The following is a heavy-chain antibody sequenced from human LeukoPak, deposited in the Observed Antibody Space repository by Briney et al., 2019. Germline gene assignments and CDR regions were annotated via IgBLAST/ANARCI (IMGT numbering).Heavy chain of an antibody. Sequence: PGGSLRLSCAASGFTFSSSAMSWVRQAPGKGLEWVGRIKSKTDGGTTDYAAPVKGRFTISRDDSKNTLYLQMNSLKTEDTAVYYCTTLTTAMDHFDYWGQGTLVTVSS. CDR3: TTLTTAMDHFDY. CDR2: IKSKTDGGTT. J-gene: IGHJ4*02. D-gene: IGHD5-18*01. CDR1: GFTFSSSA. V-gene: IGHV3-15*01.